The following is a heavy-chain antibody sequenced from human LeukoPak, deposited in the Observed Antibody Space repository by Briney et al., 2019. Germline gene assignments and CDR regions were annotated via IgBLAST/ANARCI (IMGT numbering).Heavy chain of an antibody. CDR1: GYTFTSYG. D-gene: IGHD5-24*01. J-gene: IGHJ3*02. CDR2: ISAYNGNT. CDR3: ARASPVEIVAFDI. Sequence: AASVKVSCKASGYTFTSYGITWVRQAPGQGLEWMGWISAYNGNTNYAQKLQGRVTMTTDTSTSTAYMELRSLRSDDTAVYYRARASPVEIVAFDIWGQGTMVTVSS. V-gene: IGHV1-18*01.